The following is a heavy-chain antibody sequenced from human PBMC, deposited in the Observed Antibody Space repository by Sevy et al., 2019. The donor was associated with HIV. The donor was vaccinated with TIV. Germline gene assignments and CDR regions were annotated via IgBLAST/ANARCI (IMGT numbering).Heavy chain of an antibody. V-gene: IGHV3-48*02. Sequence: GGSLRLSCAASGFTFSSYSMNWVRQAPGKGLEWVSYISIGSTIYYADSVKGRFTISRDNAKNSLYLQMNSLRDEDTAVYYCARDVYYYDSSGYYHYYYYGMDVWGQGTTVTVSS. CDR3: ARDVYYYDSSGYYHYYYYGMDV. J-gene: IGHJ6*02. D-gene: IGHD3-22*01. CDR1: GFTFSSYS. CDR2: ISIGSTI.